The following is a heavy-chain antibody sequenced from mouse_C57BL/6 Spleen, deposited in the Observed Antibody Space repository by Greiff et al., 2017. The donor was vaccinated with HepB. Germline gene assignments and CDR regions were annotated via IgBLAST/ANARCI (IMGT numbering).Heavy chain of an antibody. V-gene: IGHV1-9*01. J-gene: IGHJ3*01. D-gene: IGHD2-2*01. CDR1: GSTFTGYW. CDR3: ARRRGYDEEYAY. Sequence: QVQLKQSGAELMNPGASGKLTCKATGSTFTGYWREWVKQRPGHGLEWIGGILPGSGSTNYNKKLKGKATFTADTSSNTAYMQLSSLTTEDSAIYYCARRRGYDEEYAYWGQGPLVTDSA. CDR2: ILPGSGST.